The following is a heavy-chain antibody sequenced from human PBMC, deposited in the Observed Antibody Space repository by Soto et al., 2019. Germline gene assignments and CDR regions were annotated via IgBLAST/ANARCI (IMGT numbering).Heavy chain of an antibody. V-gene: IGHV4-30-2*01. CDR2: VYHTGNA. CDR3: ASKPFYYYGLDV. J-gene: IGHJ6*02. Sequence: SETLSLTCTVSGGSITTAGYSWRWIRHPPGKALEWIGYVYHTGNAYPKPSLKSRVTISLDRSKNQFSLKMTSVTAADTALYYCASKPFYYYGLDVWGQGTTVTVSS. CDR1: GGSITTAGYS.